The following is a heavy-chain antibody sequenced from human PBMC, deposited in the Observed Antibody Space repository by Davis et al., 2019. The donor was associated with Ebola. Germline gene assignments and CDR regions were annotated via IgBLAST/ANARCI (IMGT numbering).Heavy chain of an antibody. Sequence: GESLKISCAGSGFTFSDYGMSWVRQAPGKGLEWVANIKQDGSEKYYVDSVKGRFTISRDNAKNSLYLQMNSLKTEDTAVYYCTITVNPFDYWGQGTLVTVSS. D-gene: IGHD3-3*01. J-gene: IGHJ4*02. CDR2: IKQDGSEK. CDR3: TITVNPFDY. CDR1: GFTFSDYG. V-gene: IGHV3-7*03.